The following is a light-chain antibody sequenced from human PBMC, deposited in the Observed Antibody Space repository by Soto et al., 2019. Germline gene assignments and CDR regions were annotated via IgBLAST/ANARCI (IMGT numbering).Light chain of an antibody. J-gene: IGKJ3*01. CDR2: SAS. V-gene: IGKV1-39*01. Sequence: DIQMTQSPSSLSASVGDRVTIPCRASQSISNSLNWYQQKPGRAPNLLIYSASNLQRGVPSRFSGSGSGTDFTLSISSLPPDDFATYYCQQTYTPPFTFGPGTKVDIK. CDR3: QQTYTPPFT. CDR1: QSISNS.